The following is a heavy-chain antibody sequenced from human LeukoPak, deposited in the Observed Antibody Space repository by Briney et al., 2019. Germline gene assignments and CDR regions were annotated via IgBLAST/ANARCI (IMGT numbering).Heavy chain of an antibody. Sequence: SETLSLTCTVSGASISGGNDYWDWIRQPPGKGPEWIGSIHSSGNTYHNPSLKSRVTISVDTSKNQFSLKLSSVTAADTAVYYCARDPFYYDYVWGSYLGASEVAFDIWGQGTMVTVSS. CDR2: IHSSGNT. J-gene: IGHJ3*02. CDR1: GASISGGNDY. D-gene: IGHD3-16*02. V-gene: IGHV4-39*07. CDR3: ARDPFYYDYVWGSYLGASEVAFDI.